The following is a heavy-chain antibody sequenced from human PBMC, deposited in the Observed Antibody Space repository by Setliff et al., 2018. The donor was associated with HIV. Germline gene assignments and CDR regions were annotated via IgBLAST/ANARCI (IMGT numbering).Heavy chain of an antibody. CDR1: GYTVTELS. Sequence: ASVKVSCKVSGYTVTELSINWVRQAPGKGPEWMGGFDPEDNKIVYAQKFQGRVTTTEDTSTDTAYMELSSLRPEDTAVYYCATRILDGHRGYGYFDFWGQGTLVTVSS. CDR2: FDPEDNKI. J-gene: IGHJ4*02. CDR3: ATRILDGHRGYGYFDF. V-gene: IGHV1-24*01. D-gene: IGHD5-12*01.